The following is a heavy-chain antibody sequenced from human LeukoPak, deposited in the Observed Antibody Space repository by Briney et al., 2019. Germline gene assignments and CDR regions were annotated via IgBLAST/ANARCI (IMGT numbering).Heavy chain of an antibody. V-gene: IGHV3-7*05. CDR1: GFTFSSHW. D-gene: IGHD6-13*01. Sequence: GGSLRLSCAASGFTFSSHWMSWVRQAPGKGLEWVANIKQDGSEKYYVDSVKGRFTISRDNAKNSLYLQMNSLRAEDTAVYYCASRAGYSSSWSALDYWGQGTLVTVSS. J-gene: IGHJ4*02. CDR2: IKQDGSEK. CDR3: ASRAGYSSSWSALDY.